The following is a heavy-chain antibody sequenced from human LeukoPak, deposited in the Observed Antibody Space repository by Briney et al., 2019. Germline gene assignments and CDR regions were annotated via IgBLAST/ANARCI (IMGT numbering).Heavy chain of an antibody. J-gene: IGHJ5*01. V-gene: IGHV4-59*01. CDR1: GGSISSDY. CDR2: IHYSGST. Sequence: PSETLSLTCTVAGGSISSDYWSWIRQPPGKGLEWIGYIHYSGSTNYNPSLKSRVTISVDTSKNQFSLKLSSVTAADTAVYYCARRRKDSTGLNWFDSWGQGARATVSS. CDR3: ARRRKDSTGLNWFDS. D-gene: IGHD1-14*01.